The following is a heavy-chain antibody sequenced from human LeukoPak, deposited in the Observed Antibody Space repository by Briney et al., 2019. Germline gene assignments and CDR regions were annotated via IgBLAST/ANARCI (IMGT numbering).Heavy chain of an antibody. Sequence: HPGGSLRLSCAASGFTFSNYAINWVRQAPGKGLEWVSVISDNGGSSYYADSVKGRFTISRDNSKNTLYLQMNSLRAEDTAVYYCARTIFGVTHGFDIWGQGTMVTVSS. CDR1: GFTFSNYA. J-gene: IGHJ3*02. V-gene: IGHV3-23*01. D-gene: IGHD3-3*01. CDR3: ARTIFGVTHGFDI. CDR2: ISDNGGSS.